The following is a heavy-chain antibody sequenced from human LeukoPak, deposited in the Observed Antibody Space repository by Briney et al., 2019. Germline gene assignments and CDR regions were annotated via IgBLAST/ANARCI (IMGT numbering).Heavy chain of an antibody. CDR2: IRSKANSYAT. J-gene: IGHJ4*02. CDR1: GFXFSGSA. CDR3: TRQDGDYELDY. V-gene: IGHV3-73*01. Sequence: GGSLKLSCAASGFXFSGSAMHWVRQASGKGLEWVGRIRSKANSYATAYAASVKGRFTISRDDSKNTAYPQMNSLKTEDTAVYYCTRQDGDYELDYWGQGTVVTVSS. D-gene: IGHD4-17*01.